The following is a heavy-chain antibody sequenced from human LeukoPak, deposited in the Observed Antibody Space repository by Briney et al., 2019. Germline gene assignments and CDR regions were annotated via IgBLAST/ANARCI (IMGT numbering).Heavy chain of an antibody. CDR1: GGSISTYY. V-gene: IGHV4-59*01. J-gene: IGHJ4*02. D-gene: IGHD6-19*01. CDR3: ARAAVAGFFDY. CDR2: IYYRGST. Sequence: PSETLSLTCTVYGGSISTYYWSWIRQPPGKGLEWIAHIYYRGSTNYNPSLKSRVTISVDTSKNQLSLKLSSVTAADTAVYYCARAAVAGFFDYWGQGTLVTVSS.